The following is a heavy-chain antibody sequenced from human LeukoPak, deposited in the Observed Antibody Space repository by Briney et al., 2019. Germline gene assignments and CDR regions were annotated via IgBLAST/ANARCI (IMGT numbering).Heavy chain of an antibody. J-gene: IGHJ4*02. V-gene: IGHV1-2*06. D-gene: IGHD6-19*01. CDR1: GGTFSSYA. Sequence: ASVKVSCKASGGTFSSYAISWVRQAPGQGLEWMGRINPNSGGTNYAQKFQGRVTMTRDTSISTAYMELSRLRSDDTAVYYCARITRIAVAGKNYFDYWGQGTLVTVSS. CDR3: ARITRIAVAGKNYFDY. CDR2: INPNSGGT.